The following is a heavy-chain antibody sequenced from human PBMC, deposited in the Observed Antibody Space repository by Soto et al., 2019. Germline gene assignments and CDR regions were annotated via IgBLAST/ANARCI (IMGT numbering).Heavy chain of an antibody. Sequence: GWSPRLSCAASGFTLSSYAMSWVRQAPGNGLEWVSAISGSGGSTYYADSVKGRFTISRDNSKNTLYLQMNSLRAEDTAVYYCALYGSGSYYNPWYYYGMDVWGQGTTVTVSS. CDR3: ALYGSGSYYNPWYYYGMDV. CDR1: GFTLSSYA. D-gene: IGHD3-10*01. CDR2: ISGSGGST. V-gene: IGHV3-23*01. J-gene: IGHJ6*02.